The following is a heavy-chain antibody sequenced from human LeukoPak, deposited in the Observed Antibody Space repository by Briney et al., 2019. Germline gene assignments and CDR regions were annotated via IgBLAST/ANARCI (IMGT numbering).Heavy chain of an antibody. J-gene: IGHJ4*02. Sequence: GASVKVSCKASGGTFSSYAISWVRQAPGQGLEWLGRISVYNGNTNYAQKLQGRVTMTTDTSTSTAYMGLRSLRSDDTAVYYCARMILLLGDVLTVPPRGFDYWGQGTLVTVSS. CDR1: GGTFSSYA. V-gene: IGHV1-18*01. D-gene: IGHD3-9*01. CDR3: ARMILLLGDVLTVPPRGFDY. CDR2: ISVYNGNT.